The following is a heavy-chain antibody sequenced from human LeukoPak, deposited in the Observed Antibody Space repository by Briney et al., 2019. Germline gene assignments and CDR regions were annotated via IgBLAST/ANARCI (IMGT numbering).Heavy chain of an antibody. CDR1: GGSISSGGHY. J-gene: IGHJ4*02. D-gene: IGHD3-10*01. CDR3: ARSNYGSGSYYNS. Sequence: SETLSLTCTVSGGSISSGGHYWSWIRQHPGKGLEWIGYIYYSGTTYYNPPLQSRVTISVDTSKNQFSLKLSSVTAADTAVYYCARSNYGSGSYYNSWGQGTLVTVSS. V-gene: IGHV4-31*03. CDR2: IYYSGTT.